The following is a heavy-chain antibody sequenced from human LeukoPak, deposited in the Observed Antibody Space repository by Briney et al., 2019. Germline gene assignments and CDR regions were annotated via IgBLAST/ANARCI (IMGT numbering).Heavy chain of an antibody. V-gene: IGHV4-38-2*01. D-gene: IGHD2-2*01. CDR2: VYHGGIT. CDR1: GYSIRSGYY. J-gene: IGHJ4*02. CDR3: ARLVGTRLDY. Sequence: SETLSLTCAVSGYSIRSGYYWGWIRQPPGKGLEWIGRVYHGGITYYNPSLKSRVTISVDTSKNQFYMKLSSVTAAGTAVYYRARLVGTRLDYWGQGTLVTVSS.